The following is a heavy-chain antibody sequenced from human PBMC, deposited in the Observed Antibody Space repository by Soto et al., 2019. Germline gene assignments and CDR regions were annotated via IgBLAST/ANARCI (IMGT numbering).Heavy chain of an antibody. CDR1: GFGFHTYW. J-gene: IGHJ5*02. CDR2: INSDGDTS. CDR3: TRDWVEYYGSGNYYPRFDP. Sequence: PGGSLRLSCVASGFGFHTYWMHWVRQVPGKGLVWVARINSDGDTSTYADSVKGRFSISRDNTKNTLFLQMNGLRDDDTAVYYCTRDWVEYYGSGNYYPRFDPWGQGALVTVSS. V-gene: IGHV3-74*01. D-gene: IGHD3-10*01.